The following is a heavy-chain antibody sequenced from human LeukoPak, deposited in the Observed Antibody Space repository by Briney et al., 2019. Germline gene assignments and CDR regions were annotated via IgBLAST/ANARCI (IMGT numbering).Heavy chain of an antibody. Sequence: PSETLSLTCAVYGGSFSGYYWSWIRQPPGKGLEWIGEINHSGSTNYNPSLKSRVTISVDTSKNQFSLKLSSVTAADTAVYYCAREDLGYCSSTSCYNLDYYYYGMDVWGQGTTVTVSS. CDR2: INHSGST. V-gene: IGHV4-34*01. J-gene: IGHJ6*02. CDR3: AREDLGYCSSTSCYNLDYYYYGMDV. CDR1: GGSFSGYY. D-gene: IGHD2-2*02.